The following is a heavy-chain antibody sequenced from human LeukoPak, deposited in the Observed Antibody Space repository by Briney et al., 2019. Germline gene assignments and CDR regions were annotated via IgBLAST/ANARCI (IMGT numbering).Heavy chain of an antibody. D-gene: IGHD1-1*01. CDR3: ASTFNWNYFDY. Sequence: PGGSLRLSCAASGFTFSNYGMSWVRQAPGKGLEWVSTISAGGDTYYANSVGGRFTISRGISKNTLYLQMNSLRAEDTAVYYCASTFNWNYFDYWGQGTLVTVSS. V-gene: IGHV3-23*01. CDR2: ISAGGDT. CDR1: GFTFSNYG. J-gene: IGHJ4*02.